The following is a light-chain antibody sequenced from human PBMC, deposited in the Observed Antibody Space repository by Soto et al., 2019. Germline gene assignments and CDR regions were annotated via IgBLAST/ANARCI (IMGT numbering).Light chain of an antibody. Sequence: QSALTQPASVSGSPGQSITISCTGTSSDVGSNNYVSCYQQHPGKAPNLMIYEVSTRPSGVSNRFSGSKSGNTASLTISVLQAEDDAYYYCGSYTSLNTQVFGTGTKLTVL. J-gene: IGLJ1*01. CDR3: GSYTSLNTQV. V-gene: IGLV2-14*01. CDR1: SSDVGSNNY. CDR2: EVS.